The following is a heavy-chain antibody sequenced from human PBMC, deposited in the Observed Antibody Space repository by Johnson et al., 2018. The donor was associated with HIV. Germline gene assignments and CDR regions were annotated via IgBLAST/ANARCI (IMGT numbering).Heavy chain of an antibody. Sequence: VESGGVVVQPGGSLRLSCAASGFTFDDYAMHWVRQAPGKGLEWVSGISWNSGSIGYVDSVKGRFTISRDNAKNSLYLQMNSLRAEDTAVYYCVNGAFKTWIQLWATWGAYDAFDIWGQGTMVTVSS. CDR2: ISWNSGSI. CDR3: VNGAFKTWIQLWATWGAYDAFDI. D-gene: IGHD5-18*01. V-gene: IGHV3-9*01. J-gene: IGHJ3*02. CDR1: GFTFDDYA.